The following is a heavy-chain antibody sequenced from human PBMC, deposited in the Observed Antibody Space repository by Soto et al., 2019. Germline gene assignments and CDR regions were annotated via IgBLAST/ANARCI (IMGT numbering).Heavy chain of an antibody. D-gene: IGHD1-26*01. CDR2: ITPILGIA. V-gene: IGHV1-69*10. Sequence: ASVKVSCKASGGTFSSYAISWVRQAPGQGLEWMGGITPILGIANYAQKFQGRVTITADKSTSTAYMELSSLRSEDTAVYYCARSIFLSSSGSYRDAFDIWGQGTMVTVSS. CDR3: ARSIFLSSSGSYRDAFDI. J-gene: IGHJ3*02. CDR1: GGTFSSYA.